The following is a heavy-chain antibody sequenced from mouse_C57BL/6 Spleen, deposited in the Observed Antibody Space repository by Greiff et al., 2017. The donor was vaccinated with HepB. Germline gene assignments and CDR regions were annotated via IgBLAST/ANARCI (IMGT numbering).Heavy chain of an antibody. Sequence: QVQLKQSGAELVRPGASVKLSCKASGYTFTDYYINWVKQRPGQGLEWIARIYPGSGNTYYNEKFKGKATLTAEKSSSTAYMQLSSLTSEDSAVYFCARQGDDLYAMDYWGQGTSVTVSS. V-gene: IGHV1-76*01. CDR2: IYPGSGNT. J-gene: IGHJ4*01. CDR3: ARQGDDLYAMDY. CDR1: GYTFTDYY. D-gene: IGHD2-4*01.